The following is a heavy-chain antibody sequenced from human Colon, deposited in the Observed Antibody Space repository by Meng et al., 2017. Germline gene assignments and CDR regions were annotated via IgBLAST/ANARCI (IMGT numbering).Heavy chain of an antibody. Sequence: QPQGSGPGLVKPSGPLSLTGAVSGGSISSTNWWSWIRQPPGKGLEWIGEISQSGSSNYNPSLKSRVTMSLDKFKNHFFLNLSSVSAADTAVYYCAREDGSIGFTPAGQWGQGTLVTVSS. D-gene: IGHD1-26*01. V-gene: IGHV4-4*02. CDR2: ISQSGSS. CDR1: GGSISSTNW. CDR3: AREDGSIGFTPAGQ. J-gene: IGHJ1*01.